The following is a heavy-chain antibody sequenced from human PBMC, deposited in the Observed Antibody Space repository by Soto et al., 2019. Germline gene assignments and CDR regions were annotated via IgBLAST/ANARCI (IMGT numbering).Heavy chain of an antibody. CDR3: ARGGSRDSKVAFDI. D-gene: IGHD3-10*01. V-gene: IGHV4-34*01. J-gene: IGHJ3*02. CDR2: LYCNGRT. Sequence: AWESLSLTCAASVGSFTVYVLTWILQSPGKGLEFIPHLYCNGRTNYNPSLKSRFTISLDRSKNQISLKLTSVIAADTALYYCARGGSRDSKVAFDIWGQGTMFTVSS. CDR1: VGSFTVYV.